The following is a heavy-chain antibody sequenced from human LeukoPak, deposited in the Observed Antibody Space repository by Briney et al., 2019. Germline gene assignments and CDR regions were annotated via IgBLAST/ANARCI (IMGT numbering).Heavy chain of an antibody. Sequence: GGSLRLSCAASGFTFSSYSMNWVRQAPGKGLEWVANIREDGSEKNYADSVKGRFTISRDNAKNSLCLQMNSLRAEDTAVYYCARGYTCGYWGQGTLVIVSS. CDR3: ARGYTCGY. D-gene: IGHD5-18*01. CDR2: IREDGSEK. J-gene: IGHJ4*02. V-gene: IGHV3-7*04. CDR1: GFTFSSYS.